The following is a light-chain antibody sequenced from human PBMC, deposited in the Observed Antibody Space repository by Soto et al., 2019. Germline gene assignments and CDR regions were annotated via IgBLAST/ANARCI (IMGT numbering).Light chain of an antibody. J-gene: IGLJ2*01. CDR1: SGHSSYA. V-gene: IGLV4-69*01. Sequence: QPVLTQSPSASASLGAAVKLTCTLSSGHSSYAIAWHQQQPEKGPRYLMKRDSDGSHTKGDAIPDRFSGSSSGAERYLTISSLQSEDEADYYCQTWGTGSHVVFGGGTKLTVL. CDR3: QTWGTGSHVV. CDR2: RDSDGSH.